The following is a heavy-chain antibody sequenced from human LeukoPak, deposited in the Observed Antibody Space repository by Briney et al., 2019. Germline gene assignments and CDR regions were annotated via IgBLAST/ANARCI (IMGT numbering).Heavy chain of an antibody. V-gene: IGHV4-4*07. CDR2: IYTSGST. CDR3: ARVGSSSWSYNWFDP. D-gene: IGHD6-13*01. J-gene: IGHJ5*02. Sequence: PSETLSLTCTVSGGSISSYYWSWIRQPAGKGLEWIGRIYTSGSTNYNPSLKSRVTMSVDTSKNQFSLKLSSVTAADTAVYYCARVGSSSWSYNWFDPWGQGTLVTVSS. CDR1: GGSISSYY.